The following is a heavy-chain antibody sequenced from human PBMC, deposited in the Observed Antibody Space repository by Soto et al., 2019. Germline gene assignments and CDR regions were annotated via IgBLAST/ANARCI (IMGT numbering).Heavy chain of an antibody. CDR1: GGSVSSGSYF. CDR2: IYNSGNT. Sequence: QVQLQESGPGLVKPSETLSLTCNVSGGSVSSGSYFWSWIRQPPGKGLEWIGYIYNSGNTKYKPSLKSRVTISADTSKNQCSLKLSSVTAADTAVYYCAREGRVATFDYWGQGSLVTVSS. V-gene: IGHV4-61*01. D-gene: IGHD5-12*01. J-gene: IGHJ4*02. CDR3: AREGRVATFDY.